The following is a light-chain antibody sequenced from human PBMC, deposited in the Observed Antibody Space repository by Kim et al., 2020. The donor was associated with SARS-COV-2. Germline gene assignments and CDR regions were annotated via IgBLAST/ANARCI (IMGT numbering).Light chain of an antibody. CDR1: QSVSSY. J-gene: IGKJ4*01. V-gene: IGKV3-11*01. Sequence: LLPGENATLPCRASQSVSSYLCWYQQKPGQSPRLLIYDASNRATGIPARFSGSGSGTDFTLTISSLEPEDFAVYYCQQRRTWPLTFGGGTKVDIK. CDR3: QQRRTWPLT. CDR2: DAS.